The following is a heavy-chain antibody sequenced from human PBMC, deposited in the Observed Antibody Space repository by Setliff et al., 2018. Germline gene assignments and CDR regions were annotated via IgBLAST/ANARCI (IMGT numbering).Heavy chain of an antibody. Sequence: GGSLRLSCAASGFTFSTYSMSWVRQAPGKGLEWVSAISGDSVYIYYADSVKGRLTISRDNAWDSLYLQMNSLGAEDTAVYYCARSPANGGHDAFDIWGRGTMVTVSS. J-gene: IGHJ3*02. D-gene: IGHD6-25*01. V-gene: IGHV3-21*01. CDR2: ISGDSVYI. CDR1: GFTFSTYS. CDR3: ARSPANGGHDAFDI.